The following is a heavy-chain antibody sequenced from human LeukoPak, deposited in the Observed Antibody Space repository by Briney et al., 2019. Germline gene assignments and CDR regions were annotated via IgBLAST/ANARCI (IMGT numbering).Heavy chain of an antibody. J-gene: IGHJ4*02. CDR1: GGSISSYY. CDR3: ARSSRGAAAGFDY. V-gene: IGHV4-59*08. CDR2: IYYSGST. D-gene: IGHD6-13*01. Sequence: PSETLSLTCTVSGGSISSYYWSWIRQPPGKGLEWIGYIYYSGSTNYSPSLKSRVAISVDMSKNQFSLKLSSVTAADTAVYFCARSSRGAAAGFDYWGQGTLVTVSS.